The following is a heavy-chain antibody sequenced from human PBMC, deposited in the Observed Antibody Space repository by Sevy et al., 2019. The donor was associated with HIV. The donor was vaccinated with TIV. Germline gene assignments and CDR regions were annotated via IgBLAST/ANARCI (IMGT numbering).Heavy chain of an antibody. J-gene: IGHJ4*02. Sequence: GGSLRLSCAASGFTFSNYGMHWVRQAPGKGLEWVAVISYDGSIKYYADSVRGRFTISRDNSKNTLYLQMNSLRPEDTTMSFCAKDQGRLLELDYWGQGTLVTVSS. CDR1: GFTFSNYG. D-gene: IGHD1-7*01. CDR2: ISYDGSIK. CDR3: AKDQGRLLELDY. V-gene: IGHV3-30*18.